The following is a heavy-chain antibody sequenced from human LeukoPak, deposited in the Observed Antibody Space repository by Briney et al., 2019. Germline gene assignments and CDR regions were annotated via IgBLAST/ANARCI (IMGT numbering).Heavy chain of an antibody. CDR2: ISYDGSNK. V-gene: IGHV3-30-3*01. J-gene: IGHJ4*02. CDR1: GFTFSSYW. CDR3: ARGLMTTVTIFDY. Sequence: GGSLRLSCAASGFTFSSYWMSWVRQAPGKGLEWVAVISYDGSNKYYADSVKGRFTISRDNSKNTLYLQMNSLRAEDTAVYYCARGLMTTVTIFDYWGQGTPVTVSS. D-gene: IGHD4-17*01.